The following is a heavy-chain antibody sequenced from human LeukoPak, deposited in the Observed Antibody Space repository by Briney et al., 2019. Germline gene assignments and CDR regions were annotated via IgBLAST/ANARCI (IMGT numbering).Heavy chain of an antibody. CDR1: GYIFTSYY. CDR2: INPSGGNT. V-gene: IGHV1-46*01. Sequence: GASVKVSCKASGYIFTSYYIHWVRQAPGQGLEWVGIINPSGGNTNYAQKFQGRVTMTRDMSTSTVYMELSSLTSEDTAVYSCARDPAPQTSSSWYFYYYYYMDVWGKGTTVTISS. CDR3: ARDPAPQTSSSWYFYYYYYMDV. D-gene: IGHD6-13*01. J-gene: IGHJ6*03.